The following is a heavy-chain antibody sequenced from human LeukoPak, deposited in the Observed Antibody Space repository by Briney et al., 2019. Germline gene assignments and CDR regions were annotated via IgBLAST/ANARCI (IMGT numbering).Heavy chain of an antibody. V-gene: IGHV4-34*01. CDR2: INHSGST. CDR1: GGSFSGYY. D-gene: IGHD5-18*01. J-gene: IGHJ4*02. CDR3: ARGALDGYSYGYMYDY. Sequence: PSETLSLTCAVYGGSFSGYYWSWIRQPPGKGLEWIGEINHSGSTNYNPSLKSRVTISVDTSKNQFSLKLSSVTAADTAVYYCARGALDGYSYGYMYDYWGQGTLVTVSS.